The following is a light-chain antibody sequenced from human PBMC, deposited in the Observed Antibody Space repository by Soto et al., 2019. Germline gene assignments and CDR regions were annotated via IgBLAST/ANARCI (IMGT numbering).Light chain of an antibody. V-gene: IGLV1-44*01. J-gene: IGLJ1*01. CDR1: NSDIGTNT. CDR2: SND. CDR3: AAWDDSLFGHV. Sequence: SVLPQRPSASGTPGQRVTISCSGGNSDIGTNTVNWYQQVPGAAPKLLIYSNDQRPSGVPDRFSGSKSGTSASLAISGLQSDDEADYYCAAWDDSLFGHVFGTGTKVTVL.